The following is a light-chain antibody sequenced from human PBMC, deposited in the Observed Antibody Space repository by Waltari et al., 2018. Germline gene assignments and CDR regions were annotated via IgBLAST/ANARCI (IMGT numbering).Light chain of an antibody. J-gene: IGKJ1*01. V-gene: IGKV4-1*01. Sequence: IAVTQSPDSLSASLGERVTINCKSSQSLLYGSNNKDYLAWYQQRPGQPPKLLIYWASARNSGIPDRFSGSWSGTNFTLTISSLQSVDVAMYFCLQYFSAPWTFGQGTRVDIK. CDR1: QSLLYGSNNKDY. CDR3: LQYFSAPWT. CDR2: WAS.